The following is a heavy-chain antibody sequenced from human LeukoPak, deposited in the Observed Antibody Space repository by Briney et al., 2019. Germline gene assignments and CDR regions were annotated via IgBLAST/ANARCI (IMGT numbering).Heavy chain of an antibody. D-gene: IGHD2-15*01. J-gene: IGHJ4*02. CDR1: GFAFSRFA. Sequence: GESLRLSCAASGFAFSRFAMGWVRQAPGKGLEYVSAISGSGTNTYYADSVKGRFTISRDNSRNTLYLQMNILRAEDTAVYYCAKAVIAAYYFDSWGQGTLVTVSS. V-gene: IGHV3-23*01. CDR2: ISGSGTNT. CDR3: AKAVIAAYYFDS.